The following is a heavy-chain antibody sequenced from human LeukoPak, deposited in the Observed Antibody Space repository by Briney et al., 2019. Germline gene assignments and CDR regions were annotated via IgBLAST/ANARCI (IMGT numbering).Heavy chain of an antibody. CDR3: ARYCSGGSCYSFWESEKSPIDY. D-gene: IGHD2-15*01. CDR2: ISAYNGNT. Sequence: GASVKVSCKASGYTFTSYGISWVRQAPGQGLEWMGWISAYNGNTNYAQKLQGRVTMTTDTSTSTAYMELRSLRSDDTAVYYCARYCSGGSCYSFWESEKSPIDYWGQGTLVTVSS. V-gene: IGHV1-18*01. CDR1: GYTFTSYG. J-gene: IGHJ4*02.